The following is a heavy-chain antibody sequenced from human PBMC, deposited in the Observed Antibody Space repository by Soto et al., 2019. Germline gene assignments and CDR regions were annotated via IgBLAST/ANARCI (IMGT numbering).Heavy chain of an antibody. CDR2: ISSSSSSYI. CDR3: ARDRGWGGRNDAFDI. V-gene: IGHV3-21*01. J-gene: IGHJ3*02. CDR1: GFTFSSYS. Sequence: GGSLRLSCAASGFTFSSYSMNWVRQAPGKGLEWVSSISSSSSSYIYYADSVKGRFTISRDNAKNSLYLQMNSLRAEDTAVYYCARDRGWGGRNDAFDIWGQGTMVTVSS. D-gene: IGHD6-19*01.